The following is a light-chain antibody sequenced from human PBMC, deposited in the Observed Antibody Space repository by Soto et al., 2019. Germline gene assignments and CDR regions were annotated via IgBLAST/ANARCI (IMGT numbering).Light chain of an antibody. CDR1: QSVSTNF. CDR2: GAS. V-gene: IGKV3-20*01. Sequence: EIVLTQSPGTLSLSPGQGATLSCRASQSVSTNFFAWYQQKPGQAPRLLIYGASTRATGIQDRFSGSGSGTAFALTISRLEPEDFAVYYCQQYGRTSWTFGQGTKVEIK. J-gene: IGKJ1*01. CDR3: QQYGRTSWT.